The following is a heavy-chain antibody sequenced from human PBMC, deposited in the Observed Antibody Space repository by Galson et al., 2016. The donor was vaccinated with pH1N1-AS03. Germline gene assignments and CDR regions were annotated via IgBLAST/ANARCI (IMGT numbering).Heavy chain of an antibody. Sequence: SLRLSCAASGFTFSSYGMHWVRQAPGKGLEWLSFLPYDGSNKFYADSVKGRFTFSRDNSKNTLYLQMNSLRAEDTAVYYCAKDKDSYYGPDYWGQGTLVTVSS. CDR3: AKDKDSYYGPDY. J-gene: IGHJ4*02. V-gene: IGHV3-30*02. CDR2: LPYDGSNK. D-gene: IGHD1-26*01. CDR1: GFTFSSYG.